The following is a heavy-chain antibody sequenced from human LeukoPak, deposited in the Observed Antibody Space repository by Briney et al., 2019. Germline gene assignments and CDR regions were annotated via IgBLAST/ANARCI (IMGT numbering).Heavy chain of an antibody. CDR2: ISAYNGNT. CDR1: GCTFTSYG. CDR3: ARGHYYDSSGAFDI. D-gene: IGHD3-22*01. J-gene: IGHJ3*02. Sequence: ASVKVSCKASGCTFTSYGISWVRQAPGQGLEWMGWISAYNGNTNYAQKLQGRVTMTTDTSTSTAYMELRSLRSDDTAVYYCARGHYYDSSGAFDIWGQGTMVTVSS. V-gene: IGHV1-18*01.